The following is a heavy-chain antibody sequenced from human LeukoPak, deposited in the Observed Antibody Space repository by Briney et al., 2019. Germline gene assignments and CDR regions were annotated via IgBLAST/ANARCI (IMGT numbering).Heavy chain of an antibody. CDR1: GFTFSIYG. D-gene: IGHD3-22*01. Sequence: PGGSLRLSCAASGFTFSIYGMHWVRQAPGKGLEWVAVISYDGSNKYYADSVKGRFTISRDNSKNTLYLQMNSLRAEDTAVYYCAKDSGIWGQTYYYGSNTYTDYWGQGTLVTVSS. J-gene: IGHJ4*02. CDR2: ISYDGSNK. CDR3: AKDSGIWGQTYYYGSNTYTDY. V-gene: IGHV3-30*18.